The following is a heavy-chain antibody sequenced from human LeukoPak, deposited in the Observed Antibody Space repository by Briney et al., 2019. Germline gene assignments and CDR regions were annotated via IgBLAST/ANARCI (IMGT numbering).Heavy chain of an antibody. CDR1: GFIFSSYE. V-gene: IGHV3-48*03. D-gene: IGHD3-10*01. CDR2: ISNSGSTI. J-gene: IGHJ6*03. Sequence: PGGSLRLSCAASGFIFSSYEMSWVRHVPGKGLEWISYISNSGSTIYYADSVKGRFTISRDNSKNTLYLQMNSLRAEDTAVYYCAKVVTMVRGVMWEVDYMDVWGKGTTVTVSS. CDR3: AKVVTMVRGVMWEVDYMDV.